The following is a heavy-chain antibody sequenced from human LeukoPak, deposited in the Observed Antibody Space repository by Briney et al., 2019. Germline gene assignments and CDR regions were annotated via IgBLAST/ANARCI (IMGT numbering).Heavy chain of an antibody. J-gene: IGHJ4*02. CDR1: GYTFTGFY. Sequence: ASVKVSCKASGYTFTGFYMPWVRQAPGHGLEWMGWINPHSGDANYAQKFQGRVTMTRDTSITTAYMELNRLRSDDTAVYYCARGARYGSGSPYYFDYWGQGTLVTVSS. V-gene: IGHV1-2*02. D-gene: IGHD3-10*01. CDR3: ARGARYGSGSPYYFDY. CDR2: INPHSGDA.